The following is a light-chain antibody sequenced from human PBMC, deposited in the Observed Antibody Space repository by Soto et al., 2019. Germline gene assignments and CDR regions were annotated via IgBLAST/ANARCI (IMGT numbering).Light chain of an antibody. CDR1: QSISSW. V-gene: IGKV1-5*01. CDR2: GAS. CDR3: QQYNSYSRT. J-gene: IGKJ1*01. Sequence: DIQMTQSPATLSASLGDRVTITCRASQSISSWLAWYQQKPGQAPKLLISGASSWESGVPSRFSGSGSGTEFTLTISSLQSDDFATYYCQQYNSYSRTFGEGTKVDIK.